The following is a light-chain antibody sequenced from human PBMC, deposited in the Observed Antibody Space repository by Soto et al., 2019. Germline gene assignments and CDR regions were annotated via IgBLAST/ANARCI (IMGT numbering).Light chain of an antibody. CDR2: DAS. V-gene: IGKV3-11*01. Sequence: EIVLTQSPATLSLSPGERATLSCRASQSVSSYLAWYQHKPGHAPRLLMYDASTRATGIPARFSGSGSGTDFALTISRLEPEDFAVYYCQQRGNWPLTFGGGTKVEIK. J-gene: IGKJ4*01. CDR3: QQRGNWPLT. CDR1: QSVSSY.